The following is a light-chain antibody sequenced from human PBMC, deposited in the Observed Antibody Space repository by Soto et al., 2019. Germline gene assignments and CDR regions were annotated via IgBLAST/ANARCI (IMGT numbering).Light chain of an antibody. CDR2: GAS. V-gene: IGKV3-15*01. J-gene: IGKJ4*01. CDR1: QSLSNK. CDR3: QEYNNWHPIT. Sequence: EIVRTQSPATLSVSPGERATLSCRASQSLSNKLAWYQQKPGQAPRLLIYGASTRATGIPARFSGSGSGTEFTLTISSLQSEDFAVYYCQEYNNWHPITFGGGTKVDIK.